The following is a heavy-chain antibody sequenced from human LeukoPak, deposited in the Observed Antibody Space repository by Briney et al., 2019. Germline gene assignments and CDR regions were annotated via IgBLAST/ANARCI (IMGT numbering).Heavy chain of an antibody. CDR1: GFTLRSYW. J-gene: IGHJ4*02. V-gene: IGHV3-7*03. Sequence: GGSLRLSCAASGFTLRSYWMTWVRQAPGKGLEWVANIKQDGSEIHYVDSVKGRFTISRDNAKNSLHLQMNSLRVEDTAVYYCARGSAQIAEDYFGHWGQGILVTVSS. CDR2: IKQDGSEI. CDR3: ARGSAQIAEDYFGH. D-gene: IGHD6-13*01.